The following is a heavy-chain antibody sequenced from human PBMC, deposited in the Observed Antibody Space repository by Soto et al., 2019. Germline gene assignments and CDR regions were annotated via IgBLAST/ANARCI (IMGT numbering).Heavy chain of an antibody. V-gene: IGHV1-69*01. CDR1: GGTFSSYA. CDR2: IIPIFGTT. CDR3: ARVKVDWYWYFDL. Sequence: QVQLVQSGAEVKKPGSSVRVSCKASGGTFSSYAISWVRQAPGQGLEWMGGIIPIFGTTNYAQKFQGRVTITADQSTGTAYMELTSLISEDTAVYYCARVKVDWYWYFDLWGRGTLVTVSS. J-gene: IGHJ2*01. D-gene: IGHD2-21*01.